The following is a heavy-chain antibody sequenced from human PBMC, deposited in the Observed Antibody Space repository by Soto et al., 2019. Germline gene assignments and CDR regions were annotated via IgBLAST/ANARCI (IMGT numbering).Heavy chain of an antibody. CDR3: GGVCDYSSGWESYYYYMDV. D-gene: IGHD6-19*01. CDR2: INHSGST. V-gene: IGHV4-34*01. CDR1: GGSFSGYY. Sequence: SETLSLTCAVYGGSFSGYYWSWIRQPPGKGLEWIGEINHSGSTNYNPSLKSRVTISVDTSKNQFSLKLSSVTAADTAVYYCGGVCDYSSGWESYYYYMDVWGKGTTVTVSS. J-gene: IGHJ6*03.